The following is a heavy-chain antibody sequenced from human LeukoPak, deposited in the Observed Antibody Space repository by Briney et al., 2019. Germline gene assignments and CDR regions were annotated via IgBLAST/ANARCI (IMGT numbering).Heavy chain of an antibody. CDR3: ASRTRYCSGGSCYSTFDY. J-gene: IGHJ4*02. CDR1: GYTFTGYY. Sequence: GASVKVSCKASGYTFTGYYMHWVRQAPGQGLEWMGWINPNSGGTNYAQKFQGRVTMTRDTSISTAYMELSRLRSEDTAVYYCASRTRYCSGGSCYSTFDYWGQGTLVTVSS. V-gene: IGHV1-2*02. D-gene: IGHD2-15*01. CDR2: INPNSGGT.